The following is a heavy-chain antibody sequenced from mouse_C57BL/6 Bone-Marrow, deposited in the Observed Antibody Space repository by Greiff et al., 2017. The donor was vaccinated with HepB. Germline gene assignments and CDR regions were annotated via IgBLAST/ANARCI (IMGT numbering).Heavy chain of an antibody. Sequence: EVKVVESGGGLVKPGGSLKLSCAASGFTFSDYGMHWVRQAPEKGLEWVAYISSGSSTIYYADTVKGRFTISRDNAKNTLFLQMTSLRSEDTAMYYCARPGDSSGSFAYWGQGTLVTVSA. D-gene: IGHD3-2*02. V-gene: IGHV5-17*01. CDR2: ISSGSSTI. CDR3: ARPGDSSGSFAY. J-gene: IGHJ3*01. CDR1: GFTFSDYG.